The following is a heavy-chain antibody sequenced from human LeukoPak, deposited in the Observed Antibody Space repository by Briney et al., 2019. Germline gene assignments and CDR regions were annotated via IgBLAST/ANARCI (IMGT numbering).Heavy chain of an antibody. J-gene: IGHJ4*02. D-gene: IGHD2-2*01. CDR1: RFTFSDYY. CDR3: ARADRTSWFDY. CDR2: ISNSGSST. Sequence: GGSLRLSCAASRFTFSDYYMVWIRQAPGKGLELVSYISNSGSSTKYADSVKSRFTISRDNAKNSLSLQMNSVRPEDTAVYYCARADRTSWFDYWGQGTLVTVSS. V-gene: IGHV3-11*05.